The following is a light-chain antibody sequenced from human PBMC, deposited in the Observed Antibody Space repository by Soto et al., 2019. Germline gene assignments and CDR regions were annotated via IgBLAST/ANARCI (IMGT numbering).Light chain of an antibody. V-gene: IGKV3-15*01. Sequence: EIVMTQSPATLSVSPGERATLSCRASQSVSSNLAWYQQKPGQAPRLLIHGASTRATGIPARFSGSGSGTEFTLTISSLQSEDFAVYYCQQYNNWHFTCGPGTKVDIK. CDR3: QQYNNWHFT. J-gene: IGKJ3*01. CDR1: QSVSSN. CDR2: GAS.